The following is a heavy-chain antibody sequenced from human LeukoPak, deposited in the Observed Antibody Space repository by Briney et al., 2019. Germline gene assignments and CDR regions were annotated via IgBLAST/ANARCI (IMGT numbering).Heavy chain of an antibody. D-gene: IGHD2-2*02. J-gene: IGHJ6*02. Sequence: GGSLRLSCAASGFTFSSYGMHWVRQAPGKGLEWVAVISYDGSNKYYADSVKGRFTISRDNSKNTLYLQMNSLRAEDTAVYYCAKEGSTSCYKACYYGMDVWGQGTTVTVSS. CDR1: GFTFSSYG. CDR3: AKEGSTSCYKACYYGMDV. CDR2: ISYDGSNK. V-gene: IGHV3-30*18.